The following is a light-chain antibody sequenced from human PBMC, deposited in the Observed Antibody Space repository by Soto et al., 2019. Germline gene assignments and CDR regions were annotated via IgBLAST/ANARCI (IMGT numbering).Light chain of an antibody. J-gene: IGKJ1*01. CDR3: HQRQSWPRK. CDR1: QYVGTR. V-gene: IGKV3-11*01. Sequence: EIVLTQSPATLSSSPGETATLSCRASQYVGTRLAWYQHKPGQAPRLLIYYTSNRATGIPARFSGSGSWTDFTLTISSLAPEDCAIYHCHQRQSWPRKFRQGNKVEIK. CDR2: YTS.